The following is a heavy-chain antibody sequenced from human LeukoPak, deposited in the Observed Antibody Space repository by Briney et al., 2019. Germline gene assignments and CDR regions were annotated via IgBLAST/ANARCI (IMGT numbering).Heavy chain of an antibody. V-gene: IGHV3-30*03. CDR2: ISYDGSNK. CDR3: ASGPHDSSYLDD. D-gene: IGHD3-22*01. Sequence: PGGSLRLSCAASGFTFNNYGMHWVRQAPGKGLEWVAVISYDGSNKYYADSVKGRFTISRDNSKNTLYLQMNSLRAEDTAVYHCASGPHDSSYLDDWGQGTLVTVSS. CDR1: GFTFNNYG. J-gene: IGHJ4*02.